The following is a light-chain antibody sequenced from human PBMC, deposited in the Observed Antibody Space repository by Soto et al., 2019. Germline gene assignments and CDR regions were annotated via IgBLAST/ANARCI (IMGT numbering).Light chain of an antibody. CDR3: QHYNSYSEA. J-gene: IGKJ1*01. Sequence: EIVLTQSPATLSLYPGERATLSCRASQSVSSYLAWYQQKPGQAPRLPIYGASSRATGIPDRFSGSGSGTEFTLTISSLQPDDFATYYCQHYNSYSEAFGQGTKVDIK. CDR1: QSVSSY. CDR2: GAS. V-gene: IGKV3-11*01.